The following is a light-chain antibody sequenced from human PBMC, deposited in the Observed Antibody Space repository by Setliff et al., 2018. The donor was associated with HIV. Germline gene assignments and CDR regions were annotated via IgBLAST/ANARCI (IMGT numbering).Light chain of an antibody. V-gene: IGLV2-14*01. CDR1: SSDVGGYNY. CDR2: EVS. CDR3: SSYTSRSTYV. Sequence: QSALTQPASVSGSPGQSITISCTGTSSDVGGYNYVSWYQHHPGKAPKLLIYEVSNRPSGVSNRFSGSKYGNTASLTISGLQAEDEADYYCSSYTSRSTYVFGTGTKVTV. J-gene: IGLJ1*01.